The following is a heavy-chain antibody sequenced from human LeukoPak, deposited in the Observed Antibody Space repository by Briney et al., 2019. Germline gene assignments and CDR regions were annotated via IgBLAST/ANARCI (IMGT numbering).Heavy chain of an antibody. CDR2: ISGSSSYI. CDR3: TRAYGSRSAFDY. V-gene: IGHV3-21*01. CDR1: GFTFSSYS. D-gene: IGHD3-10*01. Sequence: GGSLRLSCAASGFTFSSYSMTWVRQAPGKGLEWVSSISGSSSYISYADSVKGRFTISRDNAKNSLYLQMNSLRAEDTAVYFCTRAYGSRSAFDYWGQGTLVTVSS. J-gene: IGHJ4*02.